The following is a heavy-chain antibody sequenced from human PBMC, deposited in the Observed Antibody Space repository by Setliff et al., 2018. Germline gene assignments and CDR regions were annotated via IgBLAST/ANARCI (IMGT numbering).Heavy chain of an antibody. CDR3: PRQAISGSDAFDI. D-gene: IGHD3-3*01. Sequence: GESLKISCKGSGYTFTNYWIGWVRQMPGKGLEWMGIIYPGDPDTRYSPSFQGQVTISADKSISIAYLQWSSLTASDTAMYYCPRQAISGSDAFDIWGQGTLVTVSS. J-gene: IGHJ3*02. V-gene: IGHV5-51*01. CDR1: GYTFTNYW. CDR2: IYPGDPDT.